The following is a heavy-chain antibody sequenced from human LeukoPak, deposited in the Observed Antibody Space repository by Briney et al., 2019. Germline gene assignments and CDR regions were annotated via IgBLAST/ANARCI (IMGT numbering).Heavy chain of an antibody. V-gene: IGHV1-2*02. D-gene: IGHD5-18*01. J-gene: IGHJ3*02. CDR2: INPNSGGT. Sequence: ASVKVSCKASVYTFTGYYMHWVRQAPGQGLEWMGWINPNSGGTNYAQKFQGRVTMTRDTSISTAYMELSRLRSDDTAVYYCARLGMGTTHAFDIWGQGTMVTVPS. CDR3: ARLGMGTTHAFDI. CDR1: VYTFTGYY.